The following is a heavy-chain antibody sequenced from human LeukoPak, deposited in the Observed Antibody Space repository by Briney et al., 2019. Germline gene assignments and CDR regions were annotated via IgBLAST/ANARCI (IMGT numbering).Heavy chain of an antibody. D-gene: IGHD6-13*01. Sequence: SQTLSLTCAMSGDSVSSNSAAWNWIRQSPSRGLEWLGRTYYRSKWYIDYAVSVKSRITINPDTSKNQFSLQLNSVTPEDTAVCYCARALRVAAAADWYFDLWGRGTLVTVSS. CDR2: TYYRSKWYI. J-gene: IGHJ2*01. V-gene: IGHV6-1*01. CDR1: GDSVSSNSAA. CDR3: ARALRVAAAADWYFDL.